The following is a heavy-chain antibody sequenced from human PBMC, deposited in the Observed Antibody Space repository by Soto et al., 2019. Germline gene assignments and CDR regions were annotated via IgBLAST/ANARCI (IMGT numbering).Heavy chain of an antibody. Sequence: SETLSLTCTVSGGSISSSSYYWGWIRQPPGKGLEWIGSIYYSGSAYYNPSLKSRVTISVDTSNSQVSLRLSSVTAADTAVYYCARTANWLDHWGQGTLVTVSS. CDR1: GGSISSSSYY. CDR3: ARTANWLDH. CDR2: IYYSGSA. J-gene: IGHJ5*02. V-gene: IGHV4-39*01.